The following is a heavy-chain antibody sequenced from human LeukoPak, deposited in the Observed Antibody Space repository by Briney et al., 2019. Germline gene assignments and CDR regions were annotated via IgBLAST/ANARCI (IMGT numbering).Heavy chain of an antibody. CDR3: ARERNYDSSGYYYVMSQAFDI. V-gene: IGHV4-4*07. Sequence: SETLSLTRTVSGGSISSYYWSWIRQPAGKGLEWIGRIYTSGSTNYNPSLKSRVTMSVDTSKNQFSLKLSSVTAADTAVYYCARERNYDSSGYYYVMSQAFDIWGQGTMVTVSS. CDR2: IYTSGST. J-gene: IGHJ3*02. CDR1: GGSISSYY. D-gene: IGHD3-22*01.